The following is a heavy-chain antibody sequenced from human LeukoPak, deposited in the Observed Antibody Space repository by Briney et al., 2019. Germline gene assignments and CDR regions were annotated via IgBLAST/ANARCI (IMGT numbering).Heavy chain of an antibody. D-gene: IGHD3-10*01. Sequence: ASVKVSCKASGYTFSNYAINWVRQAPGQGPEWMGWINTNTGNPTYAQGFTGRSVFSLDTSVSTSYLQISSLKAEDTAVYYCARLWRSFGELAGVYGYWGQGTLVTVSS. CDR3: ARLWRSFGELAGVYGY. V-gene: IGHV7-4-1*02. J-gene: IGHJ4*02. CDR1: GYTFSNYA. CDR2: INTNTGNP.